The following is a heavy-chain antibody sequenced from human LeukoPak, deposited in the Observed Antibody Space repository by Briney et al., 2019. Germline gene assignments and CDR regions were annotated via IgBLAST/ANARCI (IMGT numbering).Heavy chain of an antibody. J-gene: IGHJ3*02. D-gene: IGHD5-18*01. CDR3: AGIRGYSYGYPDAFDI. CDR1: GGSISSSSYY. CDR2: IYYSGST. Sequence: SETLSLTCTVSGGSISSSSYYWGWIRQPPGKGLEWIGSIYYSGSTYYNPSLKSRVTISVDTSKNQFSLKLSSVTAADTAVYYCAGIRGYSYGYPDAFDIWGQGTMVTVSS. V-gene: IGHV4-39*01.